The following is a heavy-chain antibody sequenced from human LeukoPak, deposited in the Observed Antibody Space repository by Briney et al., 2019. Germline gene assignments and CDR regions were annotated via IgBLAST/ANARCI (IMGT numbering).Heavy chain of an antibody. Sequence: GGSLRLSCAGSGFTLSSNWMHWVRQAPGKGLVWVSRFFSDGSRTNYADSVKGRFTISGDNAKNTQSLQMNRLRAEDTAVYFCARAYRDYVWGSHQGYSDYYYMDVWGKGTTVTVSS. D-gene: IGHD3-16*02. CDR2: FFSDGSRT. CDR3: ARAYRDYVWGSHQGYSDYYYMDV. CDR1: GFTLSSNW. V-gene: IGHV3-74*01. J-gene: IGHJ6*03.